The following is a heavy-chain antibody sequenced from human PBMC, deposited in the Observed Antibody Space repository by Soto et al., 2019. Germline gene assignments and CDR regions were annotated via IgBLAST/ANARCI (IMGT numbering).Heavy chain of an antibody. CDR2: INHSGST. V-gene: IGHV4-34*01. J-gene: IGHJ6*02. Sequence: QVQLQQWGAGLLKPSETLSLTCAVYGGSFSGYYWSWIRQPPGKGLEWIGEINHSGSTNYNPSLKSRVTISVDTSKNQFSLKLSSGTAADTAVYYCARVRGSGWYENYYYYGMDVWGQGTTVTVSS. CDR3: ARVRGSGWYENYYYYGMDV. D-gene: IGHD6-19*01. CDR1: GGSFSGYY.